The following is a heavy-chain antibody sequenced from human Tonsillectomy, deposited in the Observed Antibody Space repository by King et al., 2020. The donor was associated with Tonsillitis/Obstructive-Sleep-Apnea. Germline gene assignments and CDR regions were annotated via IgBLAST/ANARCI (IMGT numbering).Heavy chain of an antibody. CDR2: ISAYNGNT. Sequence: QLVQSGAEVKKPGASVKVSCKASGYTFTSFGLSWVRQAPGQGLEWMGLISAYNGNTNYAQKLQGRVTMTTETPTSTAYMELRSLGSDDTAVYYCARAPHYYYVGFDFWGQGTLVTVSS. V-gene: IGHV1-18*01. CDR1: GYTFTSFG. CDR3: ARAPHYYYVGFDF. J-gene: IGHJ4*02. D-gene: IGHD3-10*01.